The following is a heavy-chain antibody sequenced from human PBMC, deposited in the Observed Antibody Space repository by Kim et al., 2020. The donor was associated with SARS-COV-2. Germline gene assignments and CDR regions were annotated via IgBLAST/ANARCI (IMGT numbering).Heavy chain of an antibody. Sequence: SETLSLTCTVSGGSISSGGYYWSWIRQHPGKGLEWIGYIYYSGSTYYNPSLKSRVTISVDTSKNQFSLKLSSVTAADTAVYYCAIAAAGRGYYFDYWGQGTLVTVSS. D-gene: IGHD6-13*01. V-gene: IGHV4-31*03. CDR3: AIAAAGRGYYFDY. J-gene: IGHJ4*02. CDR2: IYYSGST. CDR1: GGSISSGGYY.